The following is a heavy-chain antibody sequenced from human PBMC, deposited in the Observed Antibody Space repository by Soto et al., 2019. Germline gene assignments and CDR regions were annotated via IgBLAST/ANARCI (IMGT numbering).Heavy chain of an antibody. CDR1: GFTFSSYG. J-gene: IGHJ4*02. CDR2: ISYDGSNK. D-gene: IGHD6-13*01. V-gene: IGHV3-30*03. CDR3: ASTLPTYSSTPWDY. Sequence: ESGGGVVQPGRSLRLSCAASGFTFSSYGMHWVRQAPGKGLEWVAVISYDGSNKYYADSVKGRFTISRDNSKNTLYLQMNSLRAEDTAVYYCASTLPTYSSTPWDYWGQGTLVTVSS.